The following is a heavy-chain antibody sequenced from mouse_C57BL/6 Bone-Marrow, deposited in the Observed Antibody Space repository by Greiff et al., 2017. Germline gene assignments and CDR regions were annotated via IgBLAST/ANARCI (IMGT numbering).Heavy chain of an antibody. J-gene: IGHJ4*01. V-gene: IGHV1-52*01. CDR2: IDPSDSET. CDR3: ARWELGGGSYYAMDY. D-gene: IGHD4-1*01. Sequence: VKLQQPGAELVRPGSSVKLSCKASGYTFTSYWMHWVKQRPIQGLEWIGNIDPSDSETHYNQKFKDKATLTVDKSSSTAYMQLSSLTSEDSAVYYCARWELGGGSYYAMDYWGQGTSVTVSS. CDR1: GYTFTSYW.